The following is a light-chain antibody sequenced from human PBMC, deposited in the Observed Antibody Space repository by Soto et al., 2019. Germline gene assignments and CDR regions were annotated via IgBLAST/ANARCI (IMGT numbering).Light chain of an antibody. CDR3: QQYNNWPLT. CDR1: QSVSSN. CDR2: GAS. Sequence: EIVMTQSPATLSVSPGERATLSCRASQSVSSNLAWYQQKPGQAPRLLIYGASTRATGIPARFSGSGSGTEFTLTISSLQSEDFAVYYCQQYNNWPLTFGGGTKVEL. J-gene: IGKJ4*01. V-gene: IGKV3-15*01.